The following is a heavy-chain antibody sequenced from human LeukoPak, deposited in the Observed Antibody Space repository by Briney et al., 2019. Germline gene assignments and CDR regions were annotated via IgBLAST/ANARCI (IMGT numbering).Heavy chain of an antibody. CDR3: ARTGPVGRY. Sequence: ASVTVSCKASGYTFTTYAITWVRQAPGQGIEWMGWISASNGNANYAQKLQGRLTMTTDTSTSTAYMELRSLRSDDTAVYYCARTGPVGRYWGQGTLVTVSS. CDR2: ISASNGNA. CDR1: GYTFTTYA. V-gene: IGHV1-18*01. J-gene: IGHJ4*02. D-gene: IGHD3-10*01.